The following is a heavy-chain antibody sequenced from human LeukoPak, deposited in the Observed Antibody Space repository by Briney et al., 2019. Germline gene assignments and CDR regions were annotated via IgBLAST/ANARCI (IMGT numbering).Heavy chain of an antibody. CDR1: GGSISSYY. J-gene: IGHJ6*02. CDR2: IYYSGST. D-gene: IGHD6-19*01. V-gene: IGHV4-59*01. CDR3: AGYSSGCHGCYYYGMDV. Sequence: SETLSLTCTVSGGSISSYYWSWIRQPPGKGLEWIGYIYYSGSTNYNPSLKSRVTISVDTSKNQFSLKLSSVTAADTAVYYCAGYSSGCHGCYYYGMDVWGQGTTVTVSS.